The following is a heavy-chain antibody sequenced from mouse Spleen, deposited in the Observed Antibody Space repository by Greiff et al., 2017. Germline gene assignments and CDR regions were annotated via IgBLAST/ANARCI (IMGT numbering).Heavy chain of an antibody. Sequence: VQLQQPGAELVRPGSSVKLSCKASGYTFTSYWMDWVKQRPGQGLEWIGNIYPSDSETHYNQKFKDKATLTVDKSSSTAYMQLSSLTSEDSAVYYCARRVGWYFDVWGAGTTVTVSS. CDR1: GYTFTSYW. J-gene: IGHJ1*01. CDR3: ARRVGWYFDV. V-gene: IGHV1-61*01. CDR2: IYPSDSET. D-gene: IGHD1-1*01.